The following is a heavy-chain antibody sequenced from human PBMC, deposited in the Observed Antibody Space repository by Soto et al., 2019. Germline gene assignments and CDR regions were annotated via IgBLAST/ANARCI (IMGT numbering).Heavy chain of an antibody. CDR1: GFAFSTCG. J-gene: IGHJ4*02. CDR2: ISSDGKNK. D-gene: IGHD1-26*01. Sequence: GGSLRLSCVASGFAFSTCGMHWVRQAPGKGLEWLSLISSDGKNKFYADSVKGRFFLSRDNSKDTMFLQMNSLRPEDTAVYYCAKGLAAGATIDDNWGQGTTVTVSS. V-gene: IGHV3-30*18. CDR3: AKGLAAGATIDDN.